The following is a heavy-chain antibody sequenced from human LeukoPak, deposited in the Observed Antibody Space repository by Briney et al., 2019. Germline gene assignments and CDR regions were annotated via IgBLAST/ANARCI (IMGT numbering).Heavy chain of an antibody. CDR1: GFTFSSSD. V-gene: IGHV3-48*01. D-gene: IGHD3-22*01. CDR3: ARDYYDSSGSNAFDI. CDR2: ISWSSSAI. Sequence: GGSLRLSCAASGFTFSSSDMNWVRQAPGKGLEWVSYISWSSSAIYYADSVKGRFTISRDNSKNTLYLQMNSLRAEDTAVYYCARDYYDSSGSNAFDIWGQGTMVTVSS. J-gene: IGHJ3*02.